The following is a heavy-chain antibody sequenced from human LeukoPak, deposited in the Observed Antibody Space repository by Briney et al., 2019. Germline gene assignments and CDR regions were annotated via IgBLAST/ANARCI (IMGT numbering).Heavy chain of an antibody. CDR2: ISSSSSYI. Sequence: GGSLRLSCAASGFTFSSYSMNWVRQAPGKGLEWVSSISSSSSYIYYADSVKGRFTISRDNAKNSLYLQMNSLGAEDTAVYYCARSQFDAFDIWGQGTMVTVSS. D-gene: IGHD5-24*01. CDR1: GFTFSSYS. CDR3: ARSQFDAFDI. J-gene: IGHJ3*02. V-gene: IGHV3-21*01.